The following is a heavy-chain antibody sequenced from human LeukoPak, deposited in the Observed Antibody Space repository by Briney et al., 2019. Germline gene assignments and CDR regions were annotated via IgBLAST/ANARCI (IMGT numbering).Heavy chain of an antibody. CDR1: GFIFSSYA. CDR3: AKINAASANYYYYGMDV. V-gene: IGHV3-23*01. CDR2: ISGSGGST. J-gene: IGHJ6*02. Sequence: SGGSLRLSCAASGFIFSSYAMSWVRQAPGKGLEWVSAISGSGGSTYYADSVKGRFTISRDNSKNTLYLQMNSLRAEDTAVYYCAKINAASANYYYYGMDVWGQGTTVTVSS. D-gene: IGHD6-13*01.